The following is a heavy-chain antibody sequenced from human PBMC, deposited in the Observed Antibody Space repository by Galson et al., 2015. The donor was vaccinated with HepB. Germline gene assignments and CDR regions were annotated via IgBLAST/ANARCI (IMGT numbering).Heavy chain of an antibody. J-gene: IGHJ4*02. CDR1: GFSFSNYW. CDR3: ARASHLSSPPNF. CDR2: INQDGGQK. Sequence: SLRLSCAVSGFSFSNYWMNWVRQAPGRGLEWVANINQDGGQKYYVDSVKGRFTISRDNAKNSLYLQMSSLRPEDTAVYFCARASHLSSPPNFWGQGALVTVSS. V-gene: IGHV3-7*01. D-gene: IGHD2-2*01.